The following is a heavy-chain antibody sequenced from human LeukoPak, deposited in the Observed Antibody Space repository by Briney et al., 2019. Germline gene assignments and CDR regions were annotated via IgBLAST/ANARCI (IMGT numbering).Heavy chain of an antibody. CDR2: INSGGRII. CDR3: ARGRGWYFDL. CDR1: GFTFSNYW. J-gene: IGHJ2*01. V-gene: IGHV3-74*01. Sequence: GGSLRLSCAASGFTFSNYWMHWVRQVPGKGRVWVSHINSGGRIINYADSVKGRFTISRDNAKNTLYLQMNSLRVEDTAVYYCARGRGWYFDLWGRGTLVTVSS. D-gene: IGHD3-10*01.